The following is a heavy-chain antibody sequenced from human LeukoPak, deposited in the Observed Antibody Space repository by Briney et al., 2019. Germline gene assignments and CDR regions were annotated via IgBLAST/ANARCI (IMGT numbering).Heavy chain of an antibody. CDR1: GGSFSGYY. J-gene: IGHJ6*02. V-gene: IGHV4-34*01. D-gene: IGHD3-3*01. Sequence: PSETLSLTCAVYGGSFSGYYWSWIRQPPGKGLEWIGEINHSGSTNYNPSLKSRVTISVDTSKNQFSLKLSSVTAADTAVYYCALRFLEQYGMDVWGQGTTVTVSS. CDR3: ALRFLEQYGMDV. CDR2: INHSGST.